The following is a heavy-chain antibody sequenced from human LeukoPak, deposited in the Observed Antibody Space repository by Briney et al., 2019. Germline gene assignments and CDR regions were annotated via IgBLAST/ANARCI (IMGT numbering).Heavy chain of an antibody. D-gene: IGHD1-26*01. Sequence: ASVKVSCKASGYTFTGYYMHWVRQGPGQGLEWMGRINPNSGGTNYAQKFQGRVTMTRDTSISTAYMELSRLRSDDTAVYCCARGWYSGSYHDAFDIWGQGTMVTVSS. J-gene: IGHJ3*02. CDR1: GYTFTGYY. CDR3: ARGWYSGSYHDAFDI. CDR2: INPNSGGT. V-gene: IGHV1-2*06.